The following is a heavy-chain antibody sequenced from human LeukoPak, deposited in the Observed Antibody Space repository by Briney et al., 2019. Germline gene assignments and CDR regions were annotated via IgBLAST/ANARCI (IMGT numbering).Heavy chain of an antibody. CDR2: INHSGGST. V-gene: IGHV1-46*01. J-gene: IGHJ6*04. CDR3: ARDRPWFGAGDYYYGMDV. Sequence: ASVKVSCKASGYTFTSYYMHWVRQAPGQGLEWMGLINHSGGSTSYAQKFQGRVTMTRDASTSTVYMELSSLRSEDTAVYYCARDRPWFGAGDYYYGMDVWGKGTTVTVSS. D-gene: IGHD3-10*01. CDR1: GYTFTSYY.